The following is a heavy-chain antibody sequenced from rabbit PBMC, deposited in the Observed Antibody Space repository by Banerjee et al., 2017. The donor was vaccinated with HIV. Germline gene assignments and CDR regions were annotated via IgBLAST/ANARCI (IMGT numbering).Heavy chain of an antibody. CDR2: VYAGSSGST. D-gene: IGHD6-1*01. Sequence: LVKPGASLTLTCTASGFSFSSSYYMCWVRQTPGKGLEWIACVYAGSSGSTYYASWAKGRFTLSKTSSTTVTLQMTSLTAADTATYFCARVAGYAGYGYADLWGQGTLVTVS. CDR3: ARVAGYAGYGYADL. CDR1: GFSFSSSYY. V-gene: IGHV1S40*01. J-gene: IGHJ4*01.